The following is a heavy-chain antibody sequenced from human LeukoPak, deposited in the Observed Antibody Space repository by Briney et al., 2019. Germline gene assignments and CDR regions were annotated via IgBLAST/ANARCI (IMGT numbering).Heavy chain of an antibody. J-gene: IGHJ4*02. V-gene: IGHV3-23*01. D-gene: IGHD1-26*01. CDR3: AKDANYFHSGSYLIPFDF. CDR1: GFTFSRNA. Sequence: GGSLRLSCAASGFTFSRNAMNWVRQAPGKGLEWVASISGNGAGTYYADSVKGRFNISRDNSKNTLYLQMNSLRTEDTAVYYCAKDANYFHSGSYLIPFDFWGQGTLVTVSS. CDR2: ISGNGAGT.